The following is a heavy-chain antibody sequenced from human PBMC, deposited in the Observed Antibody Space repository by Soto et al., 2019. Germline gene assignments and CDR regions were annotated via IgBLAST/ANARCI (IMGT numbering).Heavy chain of an antibody. J-gene: IGHJ5*02. V-gene: IGHV3-11*06. CDR2: ISSSSSYT. Sequence: SLRLSCAASGFTFSDYYMSWIRQAPGKGLEWVSYISSSSSYTNYADSVKGRFTISRDNAKNSLYLQMNSLRAEDTAVYYCARALYYDFWSGGDWFDPWGQGTLVTVSS. CDR3: ARALYYDFWSGGDWFDP. CDR1: GFTFSDYY. D-gene: IGHD3-3*01.